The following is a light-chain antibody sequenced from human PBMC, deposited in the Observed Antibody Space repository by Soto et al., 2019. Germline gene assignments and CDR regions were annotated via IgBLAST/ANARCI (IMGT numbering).Light chain of an antibody. CDR2: AAS. V-gene: IGKV1-39*01. CDR1: QSISSY. J-gene: IGKJ4*01. Sequence: DIQMTQSPSSLSASVGDRVTITCRASQSISSYLNWYQQKPGKAPKLLIYAASSLQSVVPSRFSGSGSGTDFTLTISSLQPEDFATYYCQQSYSNLALTVGGGTKVDSK. CDR3: QQSYSNLALT.